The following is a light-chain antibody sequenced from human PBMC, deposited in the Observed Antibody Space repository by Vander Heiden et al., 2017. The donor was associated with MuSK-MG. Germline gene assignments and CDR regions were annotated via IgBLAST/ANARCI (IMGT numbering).Light chain of an antibody. CDR2: DAS. CDR3: QQYDNLPS. J-gene: IGKJ3*01. V-gene: IGKV1-33*01. CDR1: QDISNY. Sequence: DIQMTPSTSSLSASVGDRVTITCQASQDISNYLNWYQQKPGKAPKLLIYDASNLETGVPSRFSGSGSGTDFTFTISSLQPEDIATYYCQQYDNLPSFGPGTKVDIK.